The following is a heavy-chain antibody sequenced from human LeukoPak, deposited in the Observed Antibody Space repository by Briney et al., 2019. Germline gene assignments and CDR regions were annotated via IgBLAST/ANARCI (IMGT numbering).Heavy chain of an antibody. V-gene: IGHV3-23*01. J-gene: IGHJ5*02. CDR3: AKALYDSPLAGDP. CDR2: IHPNGVNT. Sequence: GGPLRLSCAASGFTFSNNGMAWVRQAPGKGLEWVSSIHPNGVNTHYADSVKGRFTISRDNSKNTLFLQMSNLRVDDTAIYYCAKALYDSPLAGDPWGQGTLVTVSS. CDR1: GFTFSNNG. D-gene: IGHD3-22*01.